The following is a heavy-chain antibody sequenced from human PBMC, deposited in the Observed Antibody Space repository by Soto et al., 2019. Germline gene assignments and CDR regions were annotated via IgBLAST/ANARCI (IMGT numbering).Heavy chain of an antibody. CDR1: GFTFSSYG. D-gene: IGHD4-4*01. V-gene: IGHV3-30*18. CDR2: ISYDGSNK. J-gene: IGHJ6*02. Sequence: QVQLVESGGGVVQPGRSLRLSCAASGFTFSSYGMHWVRQAPGKGLEWVAVISYDGSNKYYADSVKGRFTISRDNSKNTLYLQMNSLRAEDTAVYYWAKELKGYRRHYYGMDVWGQGTTVTVSS. CDR3: AKELKGYRRHYYGMDV.